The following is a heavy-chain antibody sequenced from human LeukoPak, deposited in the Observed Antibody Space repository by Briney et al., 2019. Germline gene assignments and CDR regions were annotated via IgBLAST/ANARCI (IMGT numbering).Heavy chain of an antibody. CDR1: GFTFSSYT. D-gene: IGHD2-15*01. V-gene: IGHV3-48*04. CDR3: ASPYSI. Sequence: GGSLRLSCAASGFTFSSYTMNWVRQAPGEGLEWVSYISSSSSTIYYADPVKGRFTVSRDNAKNSLYLQMNSLRAEDTAVYYCASPYSIWGQGTLVTVSS. CDR2: ISSSSSTI. J-gene: IGHJ4*02.